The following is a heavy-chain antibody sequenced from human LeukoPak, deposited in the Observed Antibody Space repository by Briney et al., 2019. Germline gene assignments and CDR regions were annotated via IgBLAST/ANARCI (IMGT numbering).Heavy chain of an antibody. J-gene: IGHJ2*01. Sequence: PSETLSLTCSVSGGSITSYSWGWVRQPPGKGLECIGYMFDRGSPSHHPSLQNRVTTSVDTSKNEFSLRLTSVTAADTAVYYCARRIQLWSYWHFDLWGRGTLVTVSS. CDR1: GGSITSYS. D-gene: IGHD5-18*01. V-gene: IGHV4-4*09. CDR2: MFDRGSP. CDR3: ARRIQLWSYWHFDL.